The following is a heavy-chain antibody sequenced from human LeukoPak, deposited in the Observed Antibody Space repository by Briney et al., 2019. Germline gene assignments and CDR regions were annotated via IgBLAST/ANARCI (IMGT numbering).Heavy chain of an antibody. CDR1: GGTFSSYA. V-gene: IGHV1-69*04. CDR2: IIPILGIA. D-gene: IGHD1-26*01. CDR3: ARDEGSGYGMDV. J-gene: IGHJ6*02. Sequence: PKASVKVSCKASGGTFSSYAISWVRQAPGQGLEWMGRIIPILGIANYAQKFQGRVTITADKSTSTAYMELSSLRSEDTAVYYCARDEGSGYGMDVWGQGTTVTVSS.